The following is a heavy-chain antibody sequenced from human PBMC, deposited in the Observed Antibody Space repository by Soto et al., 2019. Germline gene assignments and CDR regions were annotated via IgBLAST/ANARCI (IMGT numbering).Heavy chain of an antibody. CDR1: TSTFSRYG. Sequence: EVLLVESGGGLVQSGGSLRLSCAASTSTFSRYGMNWVRQAPGKGLEWISFISPSGVTIYYADSVRGRFTISRDNDKNSLFLQMTTLRDDDTAVYYGVRGGTTVATTGDHWGQGTLVTVSS. V-gene: IGHV3-48*02. J-gene: IGHJ4*02. CDR2: ISPSGVTI. D-gene: IGHD4-17*01. CDR3: VRGGTTVATTGDH.